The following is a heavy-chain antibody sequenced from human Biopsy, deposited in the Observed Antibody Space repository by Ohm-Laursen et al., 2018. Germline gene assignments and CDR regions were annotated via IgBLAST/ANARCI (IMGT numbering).Heavy chain of an antibody. CDR3: ARWTPEYDSSRYYLDAFDI. J-gene: IGHJ3*02. Sequence: TLSLTCTVSGGSLSSYYWSWIRQPAGKGLEWIGRIYSSGSTNYNPPLKSRVTLSMDTSKRQFSLKLSFVTAADTAVYYCARWTPEYDSSRYYLDAFDIWGQGTKVTVSS. V-gene: IGHV4-4*07. D-gene: IGHD3-22*01. CDR2: IYSSGST. CDR1: GGSLSSYY.